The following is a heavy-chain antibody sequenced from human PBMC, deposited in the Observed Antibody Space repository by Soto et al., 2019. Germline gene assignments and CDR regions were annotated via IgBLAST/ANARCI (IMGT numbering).Heavy chain of an antibody. D-gene: IGHD3-22*01. V-gene: IGHV4-30-2*01. J-gene: IGHJ4*02. Sequence: SETLSLTCAVSGGSISSGDFSWNWIRQPPGKGLEYIGYVYYGGSTYYNPSLQSRVTMSVDRSRNQFSLKLNSVTAADTAVYYCARVRREYDNSGPVDYWGQGTLVTVSS. CDR2: VYYGGST. CDR1: GGSISSGDFS. CDR3: ARVRREYDNSGPVDY.